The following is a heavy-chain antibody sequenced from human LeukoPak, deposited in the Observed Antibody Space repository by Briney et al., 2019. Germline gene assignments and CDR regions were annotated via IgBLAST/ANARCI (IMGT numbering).Heavy chain of an antibody. V-gene: IGHV4-34*01. CDR3: ARGMGTYYYGSGSYFY. D-gene: IGHD3-10*01. CDR1: GGSFSGYY. J-gene: IGHJ4*02. CDR2: INHSGST. Sequence: PSETLSLTCAVYGGSFSGYYWSWIRQPPGKGLEWIGEINHSGSTNYNPSLKSRVTISVDTSKNQFSLKLSSVTAADTAVYYCARGMGTYYYGSGSYFYWGQGTPVTVSS.